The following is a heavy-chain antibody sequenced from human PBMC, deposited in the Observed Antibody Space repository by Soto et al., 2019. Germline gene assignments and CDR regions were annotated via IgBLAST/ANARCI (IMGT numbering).Heavy chain of an antibody. J-gene: IGHJ6*02. Sequence: GGSLRLSCAASGFTFSSYEMNWVRQAPGKGLEWVSYISSSGSTIYYADSVKGRFTISRDNAKNSLYLQMNSLRAEDTAVYYCARLAIAARQVHYYYYGMDVWGQGTTVTVSS. V-gene: IGHV3-48*03. D-gene: IGHD6-6*01. CDR1: GFTFSSYE. CDR3: ARLAIAARQVHYYYYGMDV. CDR2: ISSSGSTI.